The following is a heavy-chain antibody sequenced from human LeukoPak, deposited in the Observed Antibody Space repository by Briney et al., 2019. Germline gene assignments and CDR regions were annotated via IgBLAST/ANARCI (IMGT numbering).Heavy chain of an antibody. J-gene: IGHJ4*02. CDR1: GYTFTSYY. D-gene: IGHD2-2*01. Sequence: GASVKVSCKASGYTFTSYYMHWVRQAPGQGLEWMGRINPSSGDTNYAQKFQGRVTMTRDTSISTAYMELSRLRSDDTAVYYCARDYCSSTSCLFDYWGQGTLVTVSS. CDR2: INPSSGDT. V-gene: IGHV1-2*06. CDR3: ARDYCSSTSCLFDY.